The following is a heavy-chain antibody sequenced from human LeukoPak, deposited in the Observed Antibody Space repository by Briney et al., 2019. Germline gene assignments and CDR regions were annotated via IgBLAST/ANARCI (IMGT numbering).Heavy chain of an antibody. Sequence: SETLSLTCTVSGGSISSYYWSWIRQPPGKGLEWIGYIYYSGSTNYNPSLKSRVTISVDTSKNQFSLKLSSVTAADTAVYCCARDGAYYYYGMDVWGQGTTVTVSS. J-gene: IGHJ6*02. CDR2: IYYSGST. CDR3: ARDGAYYYYGMDV. D-gene: IGHD3-16*01. CDR1: GGSISSYY. V-gene: IGHV4-59*01.